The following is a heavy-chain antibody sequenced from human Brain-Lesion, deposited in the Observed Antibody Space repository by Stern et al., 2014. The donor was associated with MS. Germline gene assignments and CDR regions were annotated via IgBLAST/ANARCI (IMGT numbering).Heavy chain of an antibody. J-gene: IGHJ4*02. D-gene: IGHD5-24*01. Sequence: QLVQSGGGVVQPGTSLRLSCAASGFTFSSYGMHWVRQPPGQGLAWAGLARHDGSTAFHTTPVKARFTISRDNSKNTLSLQMNSLTAEDTAVYYCARGHIPYAYNYLFDYWGQGTLVTVSS. CDR3: ARGHIPYAYNYLFDY. CDR1: GFTFSSYG. V-gene: IGHV3-33*01. CDR2: ARHDGSTA.